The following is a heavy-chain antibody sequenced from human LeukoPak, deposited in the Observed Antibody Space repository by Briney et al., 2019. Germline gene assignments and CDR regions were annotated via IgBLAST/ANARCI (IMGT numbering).Heavy chain of an antibody. CDR3: AKAHCSSTSCYSYYGMDV. J-gene: IGHJ6*02. CDR1: GFTFSSYA. Sequence: GGSLRLSCAASGFTFSSYAMSWVRQAPGKGLEWVSAISGSGGSTYYADSVKGRFTISRDNSKNTLYLQMNSLRAGDTAVYYCAKAHCSSTSCYSYYGMDVWGQGTTVTVSS. CDR2: ISGSGGST. V-gene: IGHV3-23*01. D-gene: IGHD2-2*02.